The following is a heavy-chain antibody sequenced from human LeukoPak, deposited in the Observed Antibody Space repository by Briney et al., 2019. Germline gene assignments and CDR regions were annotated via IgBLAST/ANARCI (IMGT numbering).Heavy chain of an antibody. J-gene: IGHJ3*02. CDR2: IIPIFGTA. Sequence: SVKVSCKASGYTFTSYDINWVRQAPGQGLEWMGGIIPIFGTANYAQKFQGRVTITADESTSTAYMELSSLRSEDTAVYYCARDPGGVREDAFDIWGQGTMVTVSS. CDR1: GYTFTSYD. D-gene: IGHD2-8*02. V-gene: IGHV1-69*13. CDR3: ARDPGGVREDAFDI.